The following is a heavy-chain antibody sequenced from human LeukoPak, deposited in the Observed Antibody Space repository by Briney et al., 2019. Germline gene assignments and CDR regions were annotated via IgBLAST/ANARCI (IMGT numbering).Heavy chain of an antibody. V-gene: IGHV3-30*02. CDR3: AKNTLHSDNDKYFDY. Sequence: GGSLRLSCAASGFTLSSYGMHWVRQAPGKGLEWVAFIRYDGSNNYYADSVKGRFTISRDSSKNTLHLQMNSLRAEDTAVYYCAKNTLHSDNDKYFDYWGQGTLVTVSS. CDR2: IRYDGSNN. CDR1: GFTLSSYG. J-gene: IGHJ4*02. D-gene: IGHD3-22*01.